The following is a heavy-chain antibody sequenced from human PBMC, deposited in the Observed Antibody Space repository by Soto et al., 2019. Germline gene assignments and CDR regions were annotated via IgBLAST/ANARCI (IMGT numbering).Heavy chain of an antibody. D-gene: IGHD3-10*01. J-gene: IGHJ5*02. Sequence: GGSLRLSCAVSGFTFSSYSMNWVRQAPGKGLEWVSHISSSGSSVYYADSVKGRFTISRDNAKNSLYLQMNSLRAEDTAVYYCEKEQDMVRGVSLFDPWGQGKLVNVS. CDR3: EKEQDMVRGVSLFDP. CDR1: GFTFSSYS. V-gene: IGHV3-48*01. CDR2: ISSSGSSV.